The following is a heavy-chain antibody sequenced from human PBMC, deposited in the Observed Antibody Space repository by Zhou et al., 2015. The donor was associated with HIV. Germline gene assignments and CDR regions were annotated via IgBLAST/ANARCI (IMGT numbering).Heavy chain of an antibody. V-gene: IGHV3-30*19. CDR1: GFTFRTYG. Sequence: QVQLVESGGGVVQPGRSLRLSCAASGFTFRTYGMHWVRQAPGKGLEWVAVISYDGSNKYYADSVKGRFTISRDNSNNTLYLQMNSVRAEDTAVYYCTRGRLYTMVLPFDYWGQGTLVTVSS. CDR2: ISYDGSNK. CDR3: TRGRLYTMVLPFDY. D-gene: IGHD3-10*01. J-gene: IGHJ4*02.